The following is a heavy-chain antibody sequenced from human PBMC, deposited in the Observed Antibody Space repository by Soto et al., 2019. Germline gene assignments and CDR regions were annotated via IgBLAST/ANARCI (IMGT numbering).Heavy chain of an antibody. D-gene: IGHD3-9*01. CDR2: VFSSVSA. J-gene: IGHJ4*02. V-gene: IGHV4-4*07. Sequence: SETLSLTCIVSGVSVTSYTWSWVRQPANKGLEWIGRVFSSVSATYNPSLKSRVSISMDTAENRISLKLDSVTAADAGVYFCARDGMTTGDNWGPGTLVTVSS. CDR1: GVSVTSYT. CDR3: ARDGMTTGDN.